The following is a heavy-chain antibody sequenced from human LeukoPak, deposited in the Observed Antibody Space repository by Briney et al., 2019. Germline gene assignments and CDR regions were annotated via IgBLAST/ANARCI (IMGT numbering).Heavy chain of an antibody. CDR3: ARGDRYYDILTGYSSDWSYFDY. V-gene: IGHV4-34*01. Sequence: PSETLSLTCAVYGGSFSGYYWSWIRQPPGKGLEWIGEINHSGSTNYNPSLKSRVTISVDTSKNQFSLKLSSVTAADTAVYYCARGDRYYDILTGYSSDWSYFDYWGQGTLVTVSS. CDR1: GGSFSGYY. J-gene: IGHJ4*02. CDR2: INHSGST. D-gene: IGHD3-9*01.